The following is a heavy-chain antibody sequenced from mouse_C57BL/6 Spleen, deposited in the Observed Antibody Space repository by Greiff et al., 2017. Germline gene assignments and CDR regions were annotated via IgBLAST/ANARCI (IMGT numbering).Heavy chain of an antibody. V-gene: IGHV2-3*01. CDR1: GFSLTSYG. CDR3: AKQGVYYYGSPHYAMDY. J-gene: IGHJ4*01. D-gene: IGHD1-1*01. Sequence: QVQLKESGPGLVAPSQSLSITCTVSGFSLTSYGVSWVRQPPGRGLEWLGVIWGDGSTNYHSALISRLSISQDNSKRQVFLKLNSLQPDDTATSYCAKQGVYYYGSPHYAMDYWGQGTSVTVSS. CDR2: IWGDGST.